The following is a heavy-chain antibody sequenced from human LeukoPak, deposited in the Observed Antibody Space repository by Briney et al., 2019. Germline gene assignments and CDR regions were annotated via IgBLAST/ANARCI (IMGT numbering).Heavy chain of an antibody. CDR1: GGSFSGYY. J-gene: IGHJ4*02. D-gene: IGHD6-25*01. V-gene: IGHV4-34*01. CDR2: INHSGST. Sequence: SETLSLNCAIYGGSFSGYYWSWIRQPPGKGLEWIGEINHSGSTNYNPSLKSRVTISVDTSKNQFSLKLSSATAADTAVYYCASSYIIAPGYWGQGTLVTVSS. CDR3: ASSYIIAPGY.